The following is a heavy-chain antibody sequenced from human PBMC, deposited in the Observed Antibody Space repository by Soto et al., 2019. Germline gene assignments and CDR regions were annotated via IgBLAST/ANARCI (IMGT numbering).Heavy chain of an antibody. CDR2: IIPIFGTA. J-gene: IGHJ5*02. CDR3: AGDKGNRPAP. CDR1: GGTFSSYA. D-gene: IGHD1-1*01. Sequence: QVQLVQSGAEVKKPGSSVKVSCKASGGTFSSYAISWVRQAPGQGLEWMGGIIPIFGTANYAQKFQGRVTITGEEPTSTAYMERRSLNSEDRAVYYCAGDKGNRPAPWGQGTLVTVSS. V-gene: IGHV1-69*01.